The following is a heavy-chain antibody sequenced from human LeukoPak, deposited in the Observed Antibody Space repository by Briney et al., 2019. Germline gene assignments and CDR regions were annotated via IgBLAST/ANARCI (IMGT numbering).Heavy chain of an antibody. V-gene: IGHV3-11*01. CDR3: ARDQMKGIAAAGTGFDY. CDR2: ISSSGSTI. Sequence: GGSLRLSCAASGFTFCDYYMSWIRHAPGKGLEWVSYISSSGSTIYYADSVKGRFTISRDNAKNSLYLQMNSLRAEDTAVYYCARDQMKGIAAAGTGFDYWGQGTLVTVSS. CDR1: GFTFCDYY. D-gene: IGHD6-13*01. J-gene: IGHJ4*02.